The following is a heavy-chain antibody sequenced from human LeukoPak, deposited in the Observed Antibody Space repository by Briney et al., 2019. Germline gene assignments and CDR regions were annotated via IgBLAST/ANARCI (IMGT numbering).Heavy chain of an antibody. V-gene: IGHV1-8*01. D-gene: IGHD3-10*01. CDR3: ARAIRHMVRGVNTQYYFDY. Sequence: GASVKVSCKASGYTFTSFDINWVRQATGQGLEWMGWMNPNSGITGYAQRFQGRVTMTRNTSISTAYMELSSLRSEDTAVYYCARAIRHMVRGVNTQYYFDYWGQGTLVTVSS. CDR1: GYTFTSFD. J-gene: IGHJ4*02. CDR2: MNPNSGIT.